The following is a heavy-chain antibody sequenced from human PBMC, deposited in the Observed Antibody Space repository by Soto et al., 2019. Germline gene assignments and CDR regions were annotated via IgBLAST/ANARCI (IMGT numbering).Heavy chain of an antibody. V-gene: IGHV5-51*01. J-gene: IGHJ6*02. CDR3: ARRVIAVAGSYYYYYGMDV. D-gene: IGHD6-19*01. Sequence: GESLKISCKGSGYSFTSYWIGWVRQMPGKGLDWMGIIYPGDSDTRYSPSFQGQVTISADKSISTAYLQWSSLKASDTAMYYCARRVIAVAGSYYYYYGMDVWGQGTTVTVSS. CDR2: IYPGDSDT. CDR1: GYSFTSYW.